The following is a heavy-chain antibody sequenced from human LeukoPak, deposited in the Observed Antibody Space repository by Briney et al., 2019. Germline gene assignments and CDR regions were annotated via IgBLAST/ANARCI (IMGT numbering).Heavy chain of an antibody. J-gene: IGHJ4*02. V-gene: IGHV3-30*02. CDR2: IRYDGSNK. CDR1: GFTFSSYV. D-gene: IGHD5-18*01. Sequence: GGSLRLSCAASGFTFSSYVMHWVRQAPGKGLEWVAFIRYDGSNKYYADSVQGRFTISRDNSKNTLYLQMNSLRAEDTAVNYCAKERDTAMVTIDYWGQGTLVTVSS. CDR3: AKERDTAMVTIDY.